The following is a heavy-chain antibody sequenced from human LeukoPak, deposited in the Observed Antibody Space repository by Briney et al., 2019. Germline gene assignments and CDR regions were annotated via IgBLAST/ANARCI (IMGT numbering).Heavy chain of an antibody. CDR1: GGSISSGDYY. V-gene: IGHV4-30-4*08. J-gene: IGHJ4*02. D-gene: IGHD2-2*01. CDR2: IYYSGST. Sequence: SQTLSLTCTVSGGSISSGDYYWSWICQPPGKGLEWIGYIYYSGSTYYNPSLKSRVTISVDTSKNQFSLKLSSVTAADTAVYYCARSGGVVVPAANGLLWFGDPDYWGQGTLVTVSS. CDR3: ARSGGVVVPAANGLLWFGDPDY.